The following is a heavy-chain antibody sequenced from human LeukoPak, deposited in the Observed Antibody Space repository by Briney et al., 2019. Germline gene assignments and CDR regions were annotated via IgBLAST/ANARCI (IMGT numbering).Heavy chain of an antibody. CDR1: GGSISSYY. V-gene: IGHV4-59*01. D-gene: IGHD2-21*02. J-gene: IGHJ4*02. CDR3: ARGGDLRYAWYPSFDY. Sequence: SETLSLTCTVSGGSISSYYWSWIRQPPGKGLEWIGYIYYSGSTNYNPSLKSRVTISVDTSKNQFSLKLSSVTAADTAVYYCARGGDLRYAWYPSFDYWGQGTLVTVSS. CDR2: IYYSGST.